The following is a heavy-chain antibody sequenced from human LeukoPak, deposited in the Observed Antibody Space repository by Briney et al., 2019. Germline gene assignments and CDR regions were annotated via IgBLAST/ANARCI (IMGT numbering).Heavy chain of an antibody. CDR1: GFTFSSYG. CDR2: IRYDGSNK. V-gene: IGHV3-30*02. CDR3: AKDPVIAASGHYYYYYMDV. D-gene: IGHD6-13*01. Sequence: GGSLRLSCAASGFTFSSYGMHWVRQAPGKGLEWVAFIRYDGSNKYYADSVKGRFTISRDNSKNTLYLQMNSLRAEDTAVHYCAKDPVIAASGHYYYYYMDVWGKGTTVTVS. J-gene: IGHJ6*03.